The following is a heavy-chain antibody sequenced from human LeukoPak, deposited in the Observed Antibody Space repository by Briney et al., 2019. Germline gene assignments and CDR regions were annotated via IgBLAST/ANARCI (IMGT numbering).Heavy chain of an antibody. CDR1: RFTFSSYE. V-gene: IGHV3-48*03. J-gene: IGHJ3*02. Sequence: GGSLRLSCAASRFTFSSYEMNWVRQAPGKGLEWVSYISSSGSTIYYADSVKGRFTISRDNAKNSLYLQMNSLRAEDTAVYYCARHPYYYDSSGYAFDIWGQGTMVTVSS. D-gene: IGHD3-22*01. CDR3: ARHPYYYDSSGYAFDI. CDR2: ISSSGSTI.